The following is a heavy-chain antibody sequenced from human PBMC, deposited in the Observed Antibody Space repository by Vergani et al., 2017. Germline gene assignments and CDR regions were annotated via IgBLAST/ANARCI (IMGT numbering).Heavy chain of an antibody. J-gene: IGHJ4*02. CDR3: ARHNYYDRSGYYQGFDY. Sequence: QLQLQESGPGLVKPSETLSLTCTVSGGSISSSNYYWGWIRQPPGKGLEWIGNIYYSGRTYYNPSLKGRVTISVDTSKNQFSLKLSSVTAADTAVYYCARHNYYDRSGYYQGFDYWGQGTLVTVSS. V-gene: IGHV4-39*01. CDR2: IYYSGRT. CDR1: GGSISSSNYY. D-gene: IGHD3-22*01.